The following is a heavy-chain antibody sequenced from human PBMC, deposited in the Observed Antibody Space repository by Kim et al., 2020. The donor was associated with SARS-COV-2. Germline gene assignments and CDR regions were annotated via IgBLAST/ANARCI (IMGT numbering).Heavy chain of an antibody. D-gene: IGHD3-22*01. CDR3: ARDLLGSYYYDSSGYYYSDY. CDR1: GFTVSSNY. J-gene: IGHJ4*02. CDR2: IYSGGST. V-gene: IGHV3-66*01. Sequence: GGSLRLSCAASGFTVSSNYMSWVRQAPGKGLEWVSVIYSGGSTYYAYSVKGRFTISRDNSKNTLYLQMNSLRAEDTAVYYCARDLLGSYYYDSSGYYYSDYWGQGTLVTVSS.